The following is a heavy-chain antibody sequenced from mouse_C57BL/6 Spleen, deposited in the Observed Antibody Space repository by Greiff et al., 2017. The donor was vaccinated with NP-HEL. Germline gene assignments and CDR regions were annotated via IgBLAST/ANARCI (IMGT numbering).Heavy chain of an antibody. CDR1: GFTFSSYT. Sequence: EVQLVESGGGLVKPGGSLKLSCAASGFTFSSYTMSWVRQTPEKRLEWVATISGGGGNTYYPDSVKGRFTISRDNAKNTLYLQMSSLRSEDTALYYCARRGAEAMDYWGQGTSVTVSS. V-gene: IGHV5-9*01. CDR3: ARRGAEAMDY. CDR2: ISGGGGNT. D-gene: IGHD3-3*01. J-gene: IGHJ4*01.